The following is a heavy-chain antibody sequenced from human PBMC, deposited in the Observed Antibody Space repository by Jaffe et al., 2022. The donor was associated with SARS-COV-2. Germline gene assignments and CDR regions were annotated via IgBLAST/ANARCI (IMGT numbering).Heavy chain of an antibody. D-gene: IGHD3-16*01. CDR1: GFTFSSYG. Sequence: QVQLVESGGGVVQPGRSLRLSCAASGFTFSSYGMHWVRQAPGKGLEWVAVIWYDGSNKYYADSVKGRFTISRDNSKNTLYLQMNSLRAEDTAVYYCARDQLTFGGVIRAGPDPFDIWGQGTMVTVSS. J-gene: IGHJ3*02. V-gene: IGHV3-33*01. CDR2: IWYDGSNK. CDR3: ARDQLTFGGVIRAGPDPFDI.